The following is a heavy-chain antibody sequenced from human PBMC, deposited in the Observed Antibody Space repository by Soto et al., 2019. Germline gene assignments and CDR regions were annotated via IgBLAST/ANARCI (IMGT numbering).Heavy chain of an antibody. CDR1: GFTFSSYE. D-gene: IGHD3-3*01. J-gene: IGHJ6*02. V-gene: IGHV3-48*03. CDR3: ARGPPVRFLEWLYYYYGMDV. CDR2: ISSSGSTI. Sequence: PGGSPRLSCAASGFTFSSYEMNWVRQAPGKGLEWVSYISSSGSTIYYADSVKGRFTISRDNAKNSLYLQMNSLRAEDTAVYYCARGPPVRFLEWLYYYYGMDVWGQGTTVTVS.